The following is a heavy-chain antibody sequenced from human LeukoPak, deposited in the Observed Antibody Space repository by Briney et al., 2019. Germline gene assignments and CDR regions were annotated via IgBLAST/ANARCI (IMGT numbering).Heavy chain of an antibody. V-gene: IGHV1-69*02. CDR2: IIPILGIA. D-gene: IGHD4-17*01. Sequence: ASVKVSCKASGGTFSSYTISWVRQAPGQGLEWMGRIIPILGIANYAQKFRGRVTITADKSTSTAYMELSSLRSEDTDVYYCARADYGDYVMPYYYYGMDVWGQGTTVTVSS. CDR1: GGTFSSYT. CDR3: ARADYGDYVMPYYYYGMDV. J-gene: IGHJ6*02.